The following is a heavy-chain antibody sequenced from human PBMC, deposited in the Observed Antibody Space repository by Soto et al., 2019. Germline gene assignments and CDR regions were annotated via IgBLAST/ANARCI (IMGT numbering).Heavy chain of an antibody. CDR1: GFTFSSYA. CDR3: AKETVVVVAATRSYYFDY. D-gene: IGHD2-15*01. J-gene: IGHJ4*02. V-gene: IGHV3-23*01. Sequence: GGSLRLSCAASGFTFSSYAMSWVRQAPGKGLEWVSAISGSGGSTYYADSVKGRFTISRDNSKNTLYLQMNSLRAEDTAVYYCAKETVVVVAATRSYYFDYWGQGTLVTVSS. CDR2: ISGSGGST.